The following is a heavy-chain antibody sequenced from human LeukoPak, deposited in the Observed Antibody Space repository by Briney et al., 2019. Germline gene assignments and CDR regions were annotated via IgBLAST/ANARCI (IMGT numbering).Heavy chain of an antibody. Sequence: PGGSLRLSCAASGFTFSSYGMTWVRQTPGKGLEWVSSISSSGGSTYYADSVKGRFTISRDNAKNSLYLQMNSLRAEDTAVYYCARDVYYGSGSLRLDYWGQGTLVTVSS. D-gene: IGHD3-10*01. CDR1: GFTFSSYG. CDR2: ISSSGGST. J-gene: IGHJ4*02. CDR3: ARDVYYGSGSLRLDY. V-gene: IGHV3-23*01.